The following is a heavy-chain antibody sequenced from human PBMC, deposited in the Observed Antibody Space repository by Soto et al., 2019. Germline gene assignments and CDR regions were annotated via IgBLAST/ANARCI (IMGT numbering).Heavy chain of an antibody. CDR1: GGSICSGGYY. CDR3: ARGVGDYYDSSGSIDY. Sequence: SETLTLTCTVSGGSICSGGYYWSWIRQHPGKGLEWIGYIYYSGSTYYNPSLKSRVTISVDTSKNQFSLKLSSVTAADTAVYYCARGVGDYYDSSGSIDYWGQGTLVTVSS. J-gene: IGHJ4*02. CDR2: IYYSGST. D-gene: IGHD3-22*01. V-gene: IGHV4-31*03.